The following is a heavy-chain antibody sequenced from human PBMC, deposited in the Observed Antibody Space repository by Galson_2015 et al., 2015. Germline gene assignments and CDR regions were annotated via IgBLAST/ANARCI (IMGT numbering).Heavy chain of an antibody. D-gene: IGHD2-21*01. CDR1: GFTFSSYA. V-gene: IGHV3-33*06. J-gene: IGHJ4*02. Sequence: SLRLSCAASGFTFSSYAMHWVRQAPGKGLEWVAAICNDGNDKYYADSVKGRFTISRDNSKNTLFLQMNTLRAEDTAVYYCAKNLGKGEDGVCYCHLDCWGQGTLVTVSS. CDR3: AKNLGKGEDGVCYCHLDC. CDR2: ICNDGNDK.